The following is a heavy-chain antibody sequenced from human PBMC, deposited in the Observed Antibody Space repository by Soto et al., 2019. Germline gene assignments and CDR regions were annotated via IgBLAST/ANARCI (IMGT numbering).Heavy chain of an antibody. CDR1: GFTFSSYA. Sequence: GGSLRLSXAASGFTFSSYAMHWVRQAPGKGLEWVAVISYDGSNKYYADSVKGRFTISRDNSKNTLYLQMNNLRAEDTAVYYCARDGRDYYGMDVWGQGTTVTVSS. CDR2: ISYDGSNK. J-gene: IGHJ6*02. V-gene: IGHV3-30-3*01. CDR3: ARDGRDYYGMDV.